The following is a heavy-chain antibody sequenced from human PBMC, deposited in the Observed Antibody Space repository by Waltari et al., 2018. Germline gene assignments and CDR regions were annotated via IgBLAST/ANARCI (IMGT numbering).Heavy chain of an antibody. Sequence: EVQLVESGGGLVQPGGSLRLSCAASGFTFTSYAMSWVRQAPGKGLWWVSGISDGGGNTYYADSIKGRFTISRDNSKNTLYLQMKSLRIEDTAVYHCARAVEPDYWGQGTLVTVSS. J-gene: IGHJ4*02. CDR2: ISDGGGNT. V-gene: IGHV3-23*04. D-gene: IGHD2-15*01. CDR3: ARAVEPDY. CDR1: GFTFTSYA.